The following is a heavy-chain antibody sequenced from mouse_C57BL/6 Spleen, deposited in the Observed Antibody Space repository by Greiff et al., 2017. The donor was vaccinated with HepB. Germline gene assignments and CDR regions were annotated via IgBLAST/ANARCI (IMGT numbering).Heavy chain of an antibody. V-gene: IGHV1-76*01. CDR2: IYPGSGNT. D-gene: IGHD1-1*01. Sequence: VQLQQSGAELVRPGASVKLSCKASGYTFTDYYINWVKQRPGQGLEWIARIYPGSGNTYYNEKFKGKATLTAEKSSSTAYMQLSSLTSEDSAVYFCARRYYYYGSSPWYFDVWGTGTTVTISA. J-gene: IGHJ1*03. CDR3: ARRYYYYGSSPWYFDV. CDR1: GYTFTDYY.